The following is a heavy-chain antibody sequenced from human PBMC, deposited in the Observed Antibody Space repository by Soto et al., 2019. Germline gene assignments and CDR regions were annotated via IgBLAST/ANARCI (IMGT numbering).Heavy chain of an antibody. V-gene: IGHV3-21*01. J-gene: IGHJ4*02. CDR3: ANKGGPSGPGDY. D-gene: IGHD3-10*01. CDR2: ISSSASYM. Sequence: KPGGSLRLSCATSGFTFSRCDMNWVRQAPGKGLEWVSFISSSASYMYYADSVKGRFTISRDNSKNTLYLQMNSLRAEDTAVYYCANKGGPSGPGDYWGQGTLVTVSS. CDR1: GFTFSRCD.